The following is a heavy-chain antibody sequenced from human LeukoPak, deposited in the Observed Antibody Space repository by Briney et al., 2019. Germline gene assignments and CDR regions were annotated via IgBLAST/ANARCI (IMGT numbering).Heavy chain of an antibody. CDR2: ISYHRSNK. CDR1: GFTFSSYA. J-gene: IGHJ4*02. V-gene: IGHV3-30*04. D-gene: IGHD5-24*01. Sequence: GGSLRLSCAASGFTFSSYAMHWVRQAPGKGLEWVAIISYHRSNKYYSDSVKGRFTISRDNSKNTLYLQMDSLRPEDTAVYYCATEEMATLDYWGQGTLVTVSS. CDR3: ATEEMATLDY.